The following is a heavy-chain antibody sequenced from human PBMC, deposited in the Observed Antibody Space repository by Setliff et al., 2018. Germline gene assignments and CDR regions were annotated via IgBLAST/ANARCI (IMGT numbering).Heavy chain of an antibody. CDR1: GYPFTSYP. D-gene: IGHD3-22*01. Sequence: ASVKVSCKSSGYPFTSYPINWMRQAPGQGLEWMGWINTKTGKPTYAQAFTGRIVFSLDTSVSTAYLQISSLKADDTAVYYCARDTGVRGHEISGYYGGGFAYWGQGTPVTVSS. J-gene: IGHJ4*02. CDR3: ARDTGVRGHEISGYYGGGFAY. V-gene: IGHV7-4-1*02. CDR2: INTKTGKP.